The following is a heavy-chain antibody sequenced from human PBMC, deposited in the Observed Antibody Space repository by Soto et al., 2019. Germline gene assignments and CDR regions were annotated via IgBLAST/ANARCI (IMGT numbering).Heavy chain of an antibody. Sequence: SGPTLVNPTQTLTLTCAFFGFSLSTGGVGVGWIRQPPGKALEWLALIYWNDDSRYSPSLKSRLTVTKDTSKNQVVLTMTNMDPVDTATYYCAHRGYGDYPRDNWFDPWGQGTLVTVSS. J-gene: IGHJ5*02. D-gene: IGHD4-17*01. V-gene: IGHV2-5*01. CDR2: IYWNDDS. CDR3: AHRGYGDYPRDNWFDP. CDR1: GFSLSTGGVG.